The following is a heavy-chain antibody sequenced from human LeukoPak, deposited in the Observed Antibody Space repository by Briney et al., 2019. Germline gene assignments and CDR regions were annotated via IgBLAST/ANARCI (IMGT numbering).Heavy chain of an antibody. CDR3: ATPAAGIQLWLDYSYFDY. J-gene: IGHJ4*02. CDR1: GYTLTELS. CDR2: FDPEDGET. Sequence: ASVKVSCKVSGYTLTELSMHWVRQAPGEVLEWTGGFDPEDGETIYAQKFQGRVTMTEDTSTDTAYMELSSLRSEDTAVYYCATPAAGIQLWLDYSYFDYWGQGTLVTVSS. V-gene: IGHV1-24*01. D-gene: IGHD5-18*01.